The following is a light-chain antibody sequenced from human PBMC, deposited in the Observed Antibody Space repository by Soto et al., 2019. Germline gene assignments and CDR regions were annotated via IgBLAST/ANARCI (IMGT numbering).Light chain of an antibody. CDR2: GAS. V-gene: IGKV3-20*01. CDR3: QQYGSSTPVT. CDR1: QSVTSSY. Sequence: EIVLTQSPGTLSWSPGERATLSCMASQSVTSSYLAWYKQKPGQAPRLLIYGASSRATGIPDRFGGSGSGTDFTLTISRLEPEDFAVYYCQQYGSSTPVTFGQGTRLEI. J-gene: IGKJ5*01.